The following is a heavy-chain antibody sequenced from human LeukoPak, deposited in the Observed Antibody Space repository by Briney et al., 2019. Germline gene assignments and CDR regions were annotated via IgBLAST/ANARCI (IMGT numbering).Heavy chain of an antibody. D-gene: IGHD7-27*01. CDR1: GYTLTELS. V-gene: IGHV1-2*02. J-gene: IGHJ4*02. Sequence: ASVKVSCKVSGYTLTELSMHWVRQAPGQGLEWMGWINPNSGGTNYAQKFQGRVTMTRDTSISTAYMELSRLRSDDTAVYYCARDPKLGYDYWGQGTLVTVSS. CDR3: ARDPKLGYDY. CDR2: INPNSGGT.